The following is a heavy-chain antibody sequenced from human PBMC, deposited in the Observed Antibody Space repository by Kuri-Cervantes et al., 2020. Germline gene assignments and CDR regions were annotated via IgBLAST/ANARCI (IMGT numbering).Heavy chain of an antibody. D-gene: IGHD6-19*01. CDR3: SRCRPLGIAVAGSYYYGVDV. Sequence: ASVKVSCKVSGYTLTELAMHWVRQAPGKGLEWMGGIGPEDGETIYAQKFQGRVTMTEDTSTDTAYMELSSLRSEDTAVYYCSRCRPLGIAVAGSYYYGVDVWGQGTMVTVSS. J-gene: IGHJ6*02. V-gene: IGHV1-24*01. CDR2: IGPEDGET. CDR1: GYTLTELA.